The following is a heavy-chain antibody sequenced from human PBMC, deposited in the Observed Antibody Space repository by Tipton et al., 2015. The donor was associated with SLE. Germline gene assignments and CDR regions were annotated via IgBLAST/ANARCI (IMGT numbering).Heavy chain of an antibody. Sequence: LTCTISGGSISTYFWSWIRQPPGKGLEWIGYVYYSGSTHYNPSLTSRVTISVDTSKNQFSLKLSSVTAADTAVYYCARGPDDFWSGYSEMDVWGKGTTVTISS. CDR1: GGSISTYF. J-gene: IGHJ6*04. CDR2: VYYSGST. CDR3: ARGPDDFWSGYSEMDV. D-gene: IGHD3-3*01. V-gene: IGHV4-59*08.